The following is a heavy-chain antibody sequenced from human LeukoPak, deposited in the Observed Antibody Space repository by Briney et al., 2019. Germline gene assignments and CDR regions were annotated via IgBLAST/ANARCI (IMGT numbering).Heavy chain of an antibody. Sequence: SETLSLTCTVSGGSISSYYWGWIRQPPGKGLEWIGYISYTGNTNYNPSLKSRVTMSVDTSKNQFSLKLISVTAADTAVYYCARTYASGWYVGYWGQGTLVTVSS. CDR2: ISYTGNT. V-gene: IGHV4-59*01. D-gene: IGHD6-19*01. J-gene: IGHJ4*02. CDR3: ARTYASGWYVGY. CDR1: GGSISSYY.